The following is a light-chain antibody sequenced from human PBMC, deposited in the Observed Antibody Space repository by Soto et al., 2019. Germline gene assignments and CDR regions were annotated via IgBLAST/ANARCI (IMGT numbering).Light chain of an antibody. CDR2: AAS. CDR1: QSISSY. CDR3: QQSYSTPLT. V-gene: IGKV1-39*01. Sequence: DIQMTQPPSSLSASVGDRVTITCRASQSISSYLNWYQQKPGKAPKLLIYAASSLQSGVPSRFSGSGSGTDFTLNISSLQPEDFATYYCQQSYSTPLTFGGGTKVEIK. J-gene: IGKJ4*01.